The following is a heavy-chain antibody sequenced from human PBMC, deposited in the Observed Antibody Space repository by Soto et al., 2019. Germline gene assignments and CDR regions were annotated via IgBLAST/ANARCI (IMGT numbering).Heavy chain of an antibody. V-gene: IGHV3-74*01. J-gene: IGHJ4*02. D-gene: IGHD5-18*01. CDR1: GFTFSRYW. Sequence: EVQLVESGGGLVQPGGSLRLSCVASGFTFSRYWMHWVRQPPGKGLVWVSRINTDGSSTDYADSVNGRFTVSRDNAKNTLFLQMDSLRAEDTAIYYCATRGSVYTYGYLFWGQGTLVTVSS. CDR3: ATRGSVYTYGYLF. CDR2: INTDGSST.